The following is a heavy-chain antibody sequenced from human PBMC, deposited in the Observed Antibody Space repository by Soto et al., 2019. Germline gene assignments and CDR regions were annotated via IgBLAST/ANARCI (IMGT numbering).Heavy chain of an antibody. J-gene: IGHJ5*02. CDR3: ARELGYDFQP. Sequence: EVQLVESGGGLVQPGGSLRLSCAASGFTFRNYWMHWVRQAPGKGLVWVSRINSDGSSTNYADSVKGRFTISRDNAKNTLYLQMNSLRAEDSAVYYCARELGYDFQPWGQGTLVTVSS. CDR1: GFTFRNYW. V-gene: IGHV3-74*01. D-gene: IGHD3-3*01. CDR2: INSDGSST.